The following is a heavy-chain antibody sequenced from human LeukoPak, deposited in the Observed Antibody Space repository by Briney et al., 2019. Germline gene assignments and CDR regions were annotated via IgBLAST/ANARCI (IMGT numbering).Heavy chain of an antibody. V-gene: IGHV3-9*01. D-gene: IGHD6-19*01. J-gene: IGHJ4*02. CDR1: GFTFDDYA. CDR2: ISWNSGSI. CDR3: AKDPRRYSSGQYYFDY. Sequence: QSGGSLTLSCAASGFTFDDYAMHWVRQAPGKGLEWVSGISWNSGSIGYADSVKGRFTISRDNAKNSLYLQMNSLRAEDTALYYCAKDPRRYSSGQYYFDYWGQGTLVTVSS.